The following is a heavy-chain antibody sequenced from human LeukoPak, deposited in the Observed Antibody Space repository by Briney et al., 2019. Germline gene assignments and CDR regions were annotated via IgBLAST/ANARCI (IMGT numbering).Heavy chain of an antibody. J-gene: IGHJ4*02. D-gene: IGHD4-11*01. V-gene: IGHV4-34*01. Sequence: SETLSLTCAVYGASFSGYYWNWIRQPPGKGLEWIGEINHSGSTNYIPSLKSRVTMSVDTSKNQFSLNLTSVTAADTAVYYCARVLAYSASSDYWGQGTLVTVSS. CDR3: ARVLAYSASSDY. CDR1: GASFSGYY. CDR2: INHSGST.